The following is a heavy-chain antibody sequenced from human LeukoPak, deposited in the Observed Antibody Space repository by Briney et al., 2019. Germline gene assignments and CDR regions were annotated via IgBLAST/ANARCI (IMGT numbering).Heavy chain of an antibody. Sequence: PSETLSLTCTVSGGSISSSSYYWGWLRQPPGKGLEWIGSIYYSGSTYYNPSLKSRVTISVDTSKNRFSLKLSSVTAADTAVYYCARHNYGDYLVFYYWGQGALVTVSS. D-gene: IGHD4-17*01. CDR3: ARHNYGDYLVFYY. CDR1: GGSISSSSYY. CDR2: IYYSGST. J-gene: IGHJ4*02. V-gene: IGHV4-39*01.